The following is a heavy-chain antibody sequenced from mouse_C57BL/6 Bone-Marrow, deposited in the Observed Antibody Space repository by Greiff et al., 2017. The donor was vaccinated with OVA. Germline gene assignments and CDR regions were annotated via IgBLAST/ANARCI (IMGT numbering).Heavy chain of an antibody. CDR2: INPNNGGT. CDR3: AGNCSAY. D-gene: IGHD6-1*01. CDR1: GYTFTDYY. V-gene: IGHV1-26*01. Sequence: VQLQQSGPELVKPGASVKISCTASGYTFTDYYMNWVKQSHGKSLEWIGDINPNNGGTSYNQKFKGKATLTVDKSSSTAYMELRSLTSEDSAVYYCAGNCSAYWGQGTLVTVSA. J-gene: IGHJ3*01.